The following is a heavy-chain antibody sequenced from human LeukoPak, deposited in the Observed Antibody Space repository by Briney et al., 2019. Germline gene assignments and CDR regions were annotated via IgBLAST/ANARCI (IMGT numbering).Heavy chain of an antibody. V-gene: IGHV5-51*01. J-gene: IGHJ2*01. Sequence: GESLKISCKGSGYSFTSSWIGWVRQMPGKGLEWMGIIYPGDSDTRYGPSFQGQVTISADKSISTAYLQWSSLQASDTAMYYCARPLGPPAPPWYFDLWGRGTLVTVSS. CDR1: GYSFTSSW. CDR2: IYPGDSDT. CDR3: ARPLGPPAPPWYFDL.